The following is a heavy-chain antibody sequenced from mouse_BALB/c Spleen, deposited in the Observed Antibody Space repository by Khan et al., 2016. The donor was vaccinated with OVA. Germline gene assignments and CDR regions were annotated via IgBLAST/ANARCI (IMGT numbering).Heavy chain of an antibody. Sequence: EVELVESGGGLVKPGGSLKVSCAASGFTFSSYGMSWVRQTPDKRLEWVATISSGGGYTYFPDSVKGRFTISRDNAKNTLYLQMTSLKSEDTAMYYCARAYYGNDYYAMDYWGQGTSVTVSA. CDR2: ISSGGGYT. CDR3: ARAYYGNDYYAMDY. J-gene: IGHJ4*01. D-gene: IGHD2-9*01. V-gene: IGHV5-6*01. CDR1: GFTFSSYG.